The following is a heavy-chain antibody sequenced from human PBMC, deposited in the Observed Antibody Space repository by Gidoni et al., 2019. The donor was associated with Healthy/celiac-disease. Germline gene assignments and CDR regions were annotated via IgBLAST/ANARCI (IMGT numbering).Heavy chain of an antibody. V-gene: IGHV1-69*01. CDR1: GGPFSSYA. D-gene: IGHD4-17*01. CDR3: ARDRHGDYGMS. CDR2: ISPIFGTA. Sequence: QVQLVQSGAEVKKPGYSVKVSCKASGGPFSSYAISWVPQAPGQGLEWMGGISPIFGTANYAQKFKGRVTITADESTSTAYMELSSMRSEDTAVYYCARDRHGDYGMSWGQGTLVTVSS. J-gene: IGHJ5*02.